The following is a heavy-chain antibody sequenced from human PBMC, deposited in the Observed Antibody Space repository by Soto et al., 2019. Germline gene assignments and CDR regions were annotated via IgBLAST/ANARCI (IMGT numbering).Heavy chain of an antibody. D-gene: IGHD5-18*01. CDR2: IYHSGST. CDR1: GGSISSGGYS. V-gene: IGHV4-30-2*01. J-gene: IGHJ4*02. CDR3: ARGGDTAMVLNY. Sequence: SETLSLTCAVSGGSISSGGYSWSWIRQPPGRGLEWIGYIYHSGSTYYNPSLKSRVTISVDRSKNQFSLKLSSVTAADTAVYYCARGGDTAMVLNYWGQGTLVTVSS.